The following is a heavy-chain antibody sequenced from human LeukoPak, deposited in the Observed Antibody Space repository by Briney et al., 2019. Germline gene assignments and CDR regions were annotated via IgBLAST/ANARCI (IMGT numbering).Heavy chain of an antibody. Sequence: GRSLRLSCAASGFTFSSYGMHWVRQAPGKGLVRMAVIRYVGSDKYYADSVKGRFTISRDNFQNTMYLQMNSLRAEDTAVYYCARENDYALDYWGQGTLVTVSS. J-gene: IGHJ4*02. D-gene: IGHD4-17*01. CDR1: GFTFSSYG. CDR3: ARENDYALDY. CDR2: IRYVGSDK. V-gene: IGHV3-30*12.